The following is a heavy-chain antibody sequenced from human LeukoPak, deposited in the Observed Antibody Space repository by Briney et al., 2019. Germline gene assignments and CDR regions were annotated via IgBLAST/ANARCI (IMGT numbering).Heavy chain of an antibody. CDR2: ISSNGSST. CDR3: ARRGSYYGDSTDY. CDR1: GFTFSSYA. D-gene: IGHD1-26*01. J-gene: IGHJ4*02. V-gene: IGHV3-64*01. Sequence: GGSLRLSCAASGFTFSSYAMHWVRQAPGKGLQYVSAISSNGSSTYYANSLKGRFTISRDNSKNTLYPQMGSLRAEDRAVYYCARRGSYYGDSTDYWGQGTLVTVSS.